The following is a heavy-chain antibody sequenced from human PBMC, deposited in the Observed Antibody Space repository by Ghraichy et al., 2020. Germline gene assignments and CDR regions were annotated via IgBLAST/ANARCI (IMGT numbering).Heavy chain of an antibody. CDR1: GGSISSYY. J-gene: IGHJ5*02. D-gene: IGHD2-8*01. CDR2: IYTSGST. V-gene: IGHV4-4*07. Sequence: SETLSLTCTVSGGSISSYYWSWIRQPAGKGLEWIGRIYTSGSTNYNPSLKSRVTMSVDTSKNQFSLKLSSVTAADTAVYYCARETDIVLMVYAIGWFDPWGQGTLVTVSS. CDR3: ARETDIVLMVYAIGWFDP.